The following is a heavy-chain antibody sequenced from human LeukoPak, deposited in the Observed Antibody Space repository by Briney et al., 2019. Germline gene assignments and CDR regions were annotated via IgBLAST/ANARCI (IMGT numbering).Heavy chain of an antibody. V-gene: IGHV3-23*01. CDR1: GFTFSSYA. Sequence: GGSLRLSCVASGFTFSSYAMSRVRQAPGKGLEWVSGISGSGGSTYYADSVKGRFTISRDNSKNTLFLQMNSPRAEDTAVYYCAKETYSSGWYPYFDYWGQGTLVTVSS. J-gene: IGHJ4*02. D-gene: IGHD6-19*01. CDR3: AKETYSSGWYPYFDY. CDR2: ISGSGGST.